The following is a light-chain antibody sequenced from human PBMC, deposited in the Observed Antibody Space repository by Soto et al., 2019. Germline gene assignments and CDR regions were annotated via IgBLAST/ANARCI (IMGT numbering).Light chain of an antibody. V-gene: IGLV2-11*01. J-gene: IGLJ1*01. CDR3: CSYAGTYTFYV. CDR1: SSDVGGYDL. Sequence: QSVLAQPRSVSESPGQSVTISCTGTSSDVGGYDLVSWYQQHPGKAPKLMIYDVTKRPSGVPDRFSGSRSGNTASLTISGLQDEDDDDYYCCSYAGTYTFYVFGTGTKLTV. CDR2: DVT.